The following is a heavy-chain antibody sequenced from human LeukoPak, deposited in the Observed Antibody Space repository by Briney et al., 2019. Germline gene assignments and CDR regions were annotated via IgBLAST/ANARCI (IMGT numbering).Heavy chain of an antibody. D-gene: IGHD3-10*01. CDR3: AKDRYYGSGRFYYYMDV. CDR2: IRYDGSNK. Sequence: GGSLRLSCEASGFTFSNYGMHWVRQAPGKGLEWVAFIRYDGSNKYYADSVKGRFTISRDNSKNTLYLQMNSLRAEDTAVYYCAKDRYYGSGRFYYYMDVWGKGTTVTISS. J-gene: IGHJ6*03. CDR1: GFTFSNYG. V-gene: IGHV3-30*02.